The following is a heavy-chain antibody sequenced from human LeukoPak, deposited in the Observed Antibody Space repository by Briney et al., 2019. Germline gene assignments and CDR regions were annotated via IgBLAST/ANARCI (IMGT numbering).Heavy chain of an antibody. Sequence: GASVKVSCKASGYTFTGYYMHWVRQAPGQGLGWMGWINPNSGGTNYAQKFQGRVTMTRDTSISTAYMELSRLRSDDTAVYYCAREETGTTSSWFDPWGQGTLVTVSS. CDR1: GYTFTGYY. CDR3: AREETGTTSSWFDP. V-gene: IGHV1-2*02. D-gene: IGHD1-1*01. CDR2: INPNSGGT. J-gene: IGHJ5*02.